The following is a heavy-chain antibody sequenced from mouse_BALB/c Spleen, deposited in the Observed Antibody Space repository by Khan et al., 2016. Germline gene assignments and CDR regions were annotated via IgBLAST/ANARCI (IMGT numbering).Heavy chain of an antibody. Sequence: EVKLEESGPGLVKPSQSLSLTCTVTGYSITSDYAWNWIRQFPGNKLEWMGYISYSGSTSYNPSLKSRISITRDTSKNQFFLQLNSVTTEDTATYYCARGYDGYPYYFDYWGQGTTLTVSS. D-gene: IGHD2-3*01. V-gene: IGHV3-2*02. CDR3: ARGYDGYPYYFDY. CDR1: GYSITSDYA. J-gene: IGHJ2*01. CDR2: ISYSGST.